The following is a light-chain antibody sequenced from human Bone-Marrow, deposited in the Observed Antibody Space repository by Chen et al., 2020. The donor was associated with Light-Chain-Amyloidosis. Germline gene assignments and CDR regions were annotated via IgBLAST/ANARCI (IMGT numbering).Light chain of an antibody. Sequence: QAALTQPRSVSGSPGQSVSISCTGTSSDVGGYDFVSWYQKHPVKAPKLMTYDVSKRPSGVPDRFSGSKSGNTASLTISGLQADDEADYYCCSYAGSYSLYVFGSGTKVTVL. CDR2: DVS. V-gene: IGLV2-11*01. CDR3: CSYAGSYSLYV. CDR1: SSDVGGYDF. J-gene: IGLJ1*01.